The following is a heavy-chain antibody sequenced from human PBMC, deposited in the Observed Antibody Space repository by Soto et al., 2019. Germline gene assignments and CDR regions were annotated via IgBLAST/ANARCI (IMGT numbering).Heavy chain of an antibody. CDR3: GRGGVHAYYLDY. Sequence: EVQLVESGGGLVQPGVSLRVSCAASGFTFSDYWMHWVRQAPGKGLVWVSRIKSDGSRTDFADSVRGRFTISRDNAENPVYLQMTSLRAEDTAVYYCGRGGVHAYYLDYWGQGTLVTVSS. D-gene: IGHD3-16*01. CDR2: IKSDGSRT. V-gene: IGHV3-74*01. CDR1: GFTFSDYW. J-gene: IGHJ4*02.